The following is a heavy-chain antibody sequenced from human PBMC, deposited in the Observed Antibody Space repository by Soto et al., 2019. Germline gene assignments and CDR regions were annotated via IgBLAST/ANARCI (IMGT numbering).Heavy chain of an antibody. V-gene: IGHV4-34*01. CDR2: INHSGST. Sequence: SETLSLTCAVYGGSFSGYYWSWIRQPPGKGLEWIGEINHSGSTNYNPSHKSRVNKSVDTSKNQFSLKLSSVTAADTAVYYCARGSGRYYYYYGMDVWGQGTTVTVSS. D-gene: IGHD3-10*01. CDR1: GGSFSGYY. CDR3: ARGSGRYYYYYGMDV. J-gene: IGHJ6*02.